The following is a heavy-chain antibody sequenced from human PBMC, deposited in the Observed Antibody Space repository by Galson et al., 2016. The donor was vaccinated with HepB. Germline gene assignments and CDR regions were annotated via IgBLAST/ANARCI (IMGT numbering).Heavy chain of an antibody. V-gene: IGHV4-59*01. CDR2: ISYTGNT. Sequence: ETLSLTCTVSSGSMISGYYWSWIRQPPGKRLEWIGFISYTGNTNYDPSLESRGTISVDTSKNQLSLRLISVTAADTAVYFCVRNGWGSSHFEYWGQGTLVTVSS. CDR1: SGSMISGYY. D-gene: IGHD3-10*01. CDR3: VRNGWGSSHFEY. J-gene: IGHJ4*02.